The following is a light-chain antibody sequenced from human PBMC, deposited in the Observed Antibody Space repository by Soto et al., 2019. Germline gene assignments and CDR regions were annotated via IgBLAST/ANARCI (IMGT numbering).Light chain of an antibody. Sequence: EIVLTQSPVTLSLSPGERATLSCRASRTVSINLAWYQQKPGQAPRLLIYGASTRATGIPARFSGSGSGTEFTLTISSLQSEDFGLYYCHQYNNFWTFGQGTKVDI. CDR3: HQYNNFWT. CDR1: RTVSIN. J-gene: IGKJ1*01. V-gene: IGKV3-15*01. CDR2: GAS.